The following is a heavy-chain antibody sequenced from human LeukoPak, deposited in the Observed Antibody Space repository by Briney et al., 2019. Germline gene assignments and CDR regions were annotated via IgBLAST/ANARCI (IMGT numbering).Heavy chain of an antibody. V-gene: IGHV3-21*04. CDR2: ISSSSSYI. Sequence: GGSLRLSCAASGFTFSSYSMNWVRQAPGKGLEWVSSISSSSSYIYYADSVKGRFTISRDNAKNSLYLQMNSLRAEDTAVYYCARAGYCSSTSCYYPYGMDVWGQGTTVTVSS. D-gene: IGHD2-2*01. CDR3: ARAGYCSSTSCYYPYGMDV. J-gene: IGHJ6*02. CDR1: GFTFSSYS.